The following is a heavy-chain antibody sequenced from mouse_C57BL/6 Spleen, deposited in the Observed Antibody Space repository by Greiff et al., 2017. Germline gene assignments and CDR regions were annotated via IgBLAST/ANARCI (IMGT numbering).Heavy chain of an antibody. CDR3: ARQGDWYGFDY. CDR1: GFTFSSYG. Sequence: EVQVVESGGDLVKPGGSLKLSCAASGFTFSSYGMSWVRQTPDKRLEWVATISSGGSYNYYPDSVKGRVTISGDNAKNTLYLQMSSLKSEDTAMYYCARQGDWYGFDYWGQGTTLTVSS. D-gene: IGHD2-14*01. J-gene: IGHJ2*01. CDR2: ISSGGSYN. V-gene: IGHV5-6*01.